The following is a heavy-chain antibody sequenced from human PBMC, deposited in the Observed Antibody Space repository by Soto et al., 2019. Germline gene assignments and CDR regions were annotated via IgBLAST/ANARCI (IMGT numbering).Heavy chain of an antibody. CDR1: GFSFSEHA. D-gene: IGHD2-2*03. CDR2: IRNTPYGGTT. CDR3: SRGSFGYYGP. V-gene: IGHV3-49*04. J-gene: IGHJ5*02. Sequence: GGSLRLSCNCSGFSFSEHAMTWVRQAPGKGLEWVGFIRNTPYGGTTDYAASVRGRFTISRDDSASIAYLQMNSLKTEDSGLYYCSRGSFGYYGPWGPGTLVTVSS.